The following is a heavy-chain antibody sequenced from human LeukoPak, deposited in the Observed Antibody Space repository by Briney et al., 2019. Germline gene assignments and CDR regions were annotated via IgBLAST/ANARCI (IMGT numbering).Heavy chain of an antibody. CDR3: ARDPYGDNHLDY. Sequence: ASVRVSCKASGYTFTGYYMHWVRQAPGQGLEWMGWINPNSGGTNYAQKFQGRVTMTRDTSISTAYMELSSLISDDTAVYYCARDPYGDNHLDYWGQGTLVTVSS. D-gene: IGHD4-17*01. CDR2: INPNSGGT. CDR1: GYTFTGYY. V-gene: IGHV1-2*02. J-gene: IGHJ4*02.